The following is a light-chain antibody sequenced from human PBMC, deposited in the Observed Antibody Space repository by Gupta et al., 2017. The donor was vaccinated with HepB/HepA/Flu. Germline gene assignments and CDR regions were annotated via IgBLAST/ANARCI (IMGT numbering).Light chain of an antibody. CDR2: GAS. J-gene: IGKJ1*01. CDR3: QQYGSSPRT. V-gene: IGKV3-20*01. CDR1: QSVTRSY. Sequence: DIVLTQSPGTLSLSPGERATLSCRASQSVTRSYLNWYQQKPGQAPRLLIYGASSRATGLPDRFSGSGSGTDFTLTISRLEPEDFAVYYCQQYGSSPRTFGQGTKVEIK.